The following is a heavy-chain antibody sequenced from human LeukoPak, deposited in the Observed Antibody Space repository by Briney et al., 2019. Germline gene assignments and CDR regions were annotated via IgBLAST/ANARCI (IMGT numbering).Heavy chain of an antibody. CDR1: GGSISSSSYY. V-gene: IGHV4-39*07. CDR2: IYYSGST. D-gene: IGHD2-2*01. CDR3: ASGVPKWDTEVVPAVYYI. Sequence: SETLSLTCTVSGGSISSSSYYWGWIRQPPGKGLEWIGSIYYSGSTYYNPSLKSRVTISVDTSKNQFSLKLSSVTAADTAVYYCASGVPKWDTEVVPAVYYIWGQGTMVTVSS. J-gene: IGHJ3*02.